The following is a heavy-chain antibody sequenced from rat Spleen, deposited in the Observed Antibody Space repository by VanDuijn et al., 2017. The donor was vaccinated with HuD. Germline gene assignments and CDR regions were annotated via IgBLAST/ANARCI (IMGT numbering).Heavy chain of an antibody. J-gene: IGHJ2*01. V-gene: IGHV5-29*01. CDR1: GFTFSDCY. CDR3: ARQWDY. Sequence: EVQLVESDGGLVQPGRSLKLSCATSGFTFSDCYMAWVRQAPTKGLEWVAIISYDGYITYYRDSVKGRFTISRDNAKSTLYLQMDSLRSEDTATYYCARQWDYWGQGVMVTVSS. CDR2: ISYDGYIT.